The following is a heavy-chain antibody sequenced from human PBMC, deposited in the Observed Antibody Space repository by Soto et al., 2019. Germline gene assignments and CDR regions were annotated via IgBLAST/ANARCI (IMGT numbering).Heavy chain of an antibody. D-gene: IGHD3-3*01. J-gene: IGHJ6*02. Sequence: QVQLVQSGAEEKKPGASVKVSCKASGYTFTSYSMHWVRQAPGQRLEWMGWINAGNGNTKYSQNFQGRVTITRDTSASTAYMELSSLRSEDTAVYYCARERFLEWLSYGMDVWGLGTTVTVSS. CDR3: ARERFLEWLSYGMDV. CDR1: GYTFTSYS. V-gene: IGHV1-3*05. CDR2: INAGNGNT.